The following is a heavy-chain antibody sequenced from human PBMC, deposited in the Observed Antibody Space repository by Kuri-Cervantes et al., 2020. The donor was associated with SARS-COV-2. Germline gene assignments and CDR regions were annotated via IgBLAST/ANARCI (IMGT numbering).Heavy chain of an antibody. Sequence: SETLSLTCTVSGGSISSSSYYWGWIRQPPGKGLEWIGSIYYSGSTYYNPSLKSRVTISVDTSKIQFSLKLSSVTAADTAVYYCARDAYSSSSMYYFDYWGQGTLVTVSS. CDR3: ARDAYSSSSMYYFDY. D-gene: IGHD6-6*01. V-gene: IGHV4-39*07. J-gene: IGHJ4*02. CDR2: IYYSGST. CDR1: GGSISSSSYY.